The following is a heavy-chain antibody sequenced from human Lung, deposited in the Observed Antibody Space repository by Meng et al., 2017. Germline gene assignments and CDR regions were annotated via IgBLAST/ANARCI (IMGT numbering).Heavy chain of an antibody. V-gene: IGHV3-33*01. J-gene: IGHJ4*02. CDR1: GFTLSYFG. CDR2: IWFDGSKA. Sequence: QGRLGGAGGGLVQPGKSLRLSCAASGFTLSYFGMHWVRQAPGKGLEWLAIIWFDGSKAYYADSVKGRFTISRDNSKNTVYLQMNSLRGEDTAVYYCTRDQLWFGDFDYWGQGTLVTVSS. D-gene: IGHD3-10*01. CDR3: TRDQLWFGDFDY.